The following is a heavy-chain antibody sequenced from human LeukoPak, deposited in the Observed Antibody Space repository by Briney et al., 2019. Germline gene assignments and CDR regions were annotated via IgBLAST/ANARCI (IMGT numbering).Heavy chain of an antibody. CDR3: AKFRAAAGPRDFDY. D-gene: IGHD6-13*01. V-gene: IGHV3-23*01. Sequence: GGSLRLSCAASGFTFSSYAMTWVRQAPGKGLEWVSTLSGSGSNTYYADSVKGRFSISRDNSQSTLYLQMNSLRAEGTAVYYCAKFRAAAGPRDFDYWGQGTLVTVSS. CDR1: GFTFSSYA. CDR2: LSGSGSNT. J-gene: IGHJ4*02.